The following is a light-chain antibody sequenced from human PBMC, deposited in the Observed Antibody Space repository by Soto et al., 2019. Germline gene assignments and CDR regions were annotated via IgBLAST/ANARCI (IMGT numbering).Light chain of an antibody. CDR3: SSYAASTNLGV. CDR1: SSDVGGYNY. Sequence: QSALTQPPSASGSPGQSVTISCIGTSSDVGGYNYVSWYQQHPGKAPKLMIYEVSKRPSGVPDRFSGSKSGNTASLTVSGLQAEDEAEYYCSSYAASTNLGVFGGGTKLTVL. J-gene: IGLJ2*01. CDR2: EVS. V-gene: IGLV2-8*01.